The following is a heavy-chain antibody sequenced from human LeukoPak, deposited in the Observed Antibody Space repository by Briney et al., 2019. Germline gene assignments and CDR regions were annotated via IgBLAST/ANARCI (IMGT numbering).Heavy chain of an antibody. V-gene: IGHV3-7*01. D-gene: IGHD6-13*01. CDR2: IKQDGSET. CDR3: ARVDGSSSCPDY. CDR1: GFRFSSYW. J-gene: IGHJ4*02. Sequence: PGGALRLSCAASGFRFSSYWMSWVRQAPGKGLEWVANIKQDGSETYYVDSVKGRFTISRDNAKNSLYLQMSGLRAEDTAVYYCARVDGSSSCPDYWGQGTLVTVSS.